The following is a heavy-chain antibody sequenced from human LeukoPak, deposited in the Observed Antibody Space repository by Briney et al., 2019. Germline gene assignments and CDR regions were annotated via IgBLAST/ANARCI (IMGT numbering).Heavy chain of an antibody. Sequence: SETLSLTCAVSGYSISCAYYWGWIRQPPGKGLEWIGSIYHSGSTYYNPSLKSRVTISVDTSKNQFSLKLSSVTAADTTVYYCARLGLTGYSCGWYYWGQGTLVTVSS. CDR2: IYHSGST. CDR1: GYSISCAYY. CDR3: ARLGLTGYSCGWYY. J-gene: IGHJ4*02. D-gene: IGHD6-19*01. V-gene: IGHV4-38-2*01.